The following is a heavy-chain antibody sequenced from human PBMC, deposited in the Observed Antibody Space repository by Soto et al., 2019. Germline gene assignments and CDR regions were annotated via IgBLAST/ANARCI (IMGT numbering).Heavy chain of an antibody. Sequence: SETLSLTCAVSGGSFSPNYWSWIRQSPGKGLEWVGYIYYGGTTSYNPSLKNRVTISLETSKNQFSLKLSSVTAADTAVYYCARDLVVRWFGESLGRWFDPWGQGTLVTVSS. CDR3: ARDLVVRWFGESLGRWFDP. CDR2: IYYGGTT. D-gene: IGHD3-10*01. CDR1: GGSFSPNY. V-gene: IGHV4-59*12. J-gene: IGHJ5*02.